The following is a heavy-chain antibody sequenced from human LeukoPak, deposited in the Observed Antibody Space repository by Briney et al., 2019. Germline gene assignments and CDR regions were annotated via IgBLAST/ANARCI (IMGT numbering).Heavy chain of an antibody. J-gene: IGHJ5*02. CDR1: GFTFSSYE. Sequence: PGGSLRLSCAASGFTFSSYEMNWVRQAPGKGLEWVSYISGSGSTIHYADSVKGRSTISRDNAKNSLYLQMNSLRAEDAGVYFCARDRSGWYRWFDPWGREPWSPSPQ. CDR3: ARDRSGWYRWFDP. V-gene: IGHV3-48*03. CDR2: ISGSGSTI. D-gene: IGHD6-19*01.